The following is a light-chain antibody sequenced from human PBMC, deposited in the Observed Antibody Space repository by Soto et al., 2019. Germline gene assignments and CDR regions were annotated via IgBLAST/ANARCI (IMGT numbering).Light chain of an antibody. CDR1: SSDVGGYNY. CDR2: EVS. CDR3: SSYTSSSTYG. Sequence: QSALTQPASVSGSPGQSITISCTGTSSDVGGYNYVSWYQQHPGKAPKLMIYEVSNRPIGVSNRFSGSKSGNTASLTISGLQAEDEADYYCSSYTSSSTYGFGTGTKVTVL. J-gene: IGLJ1*01. V-gene: IGLV2-14*01.